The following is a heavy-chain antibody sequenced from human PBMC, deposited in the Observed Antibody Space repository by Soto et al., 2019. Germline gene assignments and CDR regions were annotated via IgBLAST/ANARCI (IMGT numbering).Heavy chain of an antibody. CDR3: ARDSAVITSSHNWFDP. Sequence: GASVKVSCKASGGTFSSYTISWVRQAPGQGLEWMGRIIPILGIANYAQKFQGRVTITADKSTSTAYMELSSLRSEDTAVYYCARDSAVITSSHNWFDPWGQGTLVTVSS. V-gene: IGHV1-69*04. CDR1: GGTFSSYT. D-gene: IGHD4-17*01. CDR2: IIPILGIA. J-gene: IGHJ5*02.